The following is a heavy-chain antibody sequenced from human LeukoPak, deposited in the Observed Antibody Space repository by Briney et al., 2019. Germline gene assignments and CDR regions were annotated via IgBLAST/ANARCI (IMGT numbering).Heavy chain of an antibody. CDR1: RGPISPYY. CDR3: ARLVSSSLDY. D-gene: IGHD6-13*01. J-gene: IGHJ4*02. V-gene: IGHV4-59*08. Sequence: PSETLSLTCTVSRGPISPYYWSWIRQPPGKGLEWIGYVSSSGSTNYNPSLKSRVTISVDRSKNQLSLKLSSVTAADTAVYCCARLVSSSLDYWGQGALVTVSS. CDR2: VSSSGST.